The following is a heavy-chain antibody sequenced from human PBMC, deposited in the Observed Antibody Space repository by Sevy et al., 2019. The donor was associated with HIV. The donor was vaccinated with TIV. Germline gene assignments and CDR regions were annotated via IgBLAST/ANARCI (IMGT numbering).Heavy chain of an antibody. CDR2: VTTYKDST. V-gene: IGHV1-18*01. D-gene: IGHD3-3*01. CDR1: GYTLNDYG. J-gene: IGHJ6*02. Sequence: ASVKVSCKASGYTLNDYGISWVRQAPGQGLAWIGWVTTYKDSTNYSQNFQGRVTLTTDTSTNTAYMELRSLRSDDTAVYYCARVDPYYEFGDVWGQGPRSPSP. CDR3: ARVDPYYEFGDV.